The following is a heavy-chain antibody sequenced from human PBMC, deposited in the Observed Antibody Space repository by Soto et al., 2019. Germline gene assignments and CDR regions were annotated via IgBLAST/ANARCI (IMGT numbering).Heavy chain of an antibody. CDR1: GSSISSGDYY. CDR3: ARSNYYDSSGKVEPYNWFDP. CDR2: IYYSGST. J-gene: IGHJ5*02. Sequence: SSETLSLTCTVSGSSISSGDYYWSWIRQPTGKSLEWIGYIYYSGSTYYNPSLKSRVTISVDTSKIQFSLKLSSVTAADTAVYYCARSNYYDSSGKVEPYNWFDPWGQGTLVTVSS. D-gene: IGHD3-22*01. V-gene: IGHV4-30-4*08.